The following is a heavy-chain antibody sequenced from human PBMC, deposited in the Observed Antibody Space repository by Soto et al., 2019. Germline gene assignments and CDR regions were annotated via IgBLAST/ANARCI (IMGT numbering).Heavy chain of an antibody. Sequence: QVQLVQSGAEVKKPGASVKVSCKASGYTFTSYAMHWVRQAPGQRLEWMGWINAGNGNTKYSQKFQDRVTITRDTSASTAYMELSSLRSEDTAVYYCASSYSNYALIDYYYYGMDVWGQGTTVTVSS. D-gene: IGHD4-4*01. V-gene: IGHV1-3*01. CDR1: GYTFTSYA. J-gene: IGHJ6*02. CDR3: ASSYSNYALIDYYYYGMDV. CDR2: INAGNGNT.